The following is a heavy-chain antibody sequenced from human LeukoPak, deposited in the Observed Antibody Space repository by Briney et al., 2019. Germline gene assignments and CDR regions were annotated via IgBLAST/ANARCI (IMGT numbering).Heavy chain of an antibody. D-gene: IGHD6-19*01. CDR3: ARGYSSGSKTDY. CDR1: GYTFTSYG. V-gene: IGHV1-18*01. Sequence: GASVKVSCKASGYTFTSYGISWVRQAPGQGLEWMGWISAYNGNTNYAQKLHGRGTMTTYTSTSTAYMELRSLRSDDTAVYYCARGYSSGSKTDYWGQGTLVTVSS. CDR2: ISAYNGNT. J-gene: IGHJ4*02.